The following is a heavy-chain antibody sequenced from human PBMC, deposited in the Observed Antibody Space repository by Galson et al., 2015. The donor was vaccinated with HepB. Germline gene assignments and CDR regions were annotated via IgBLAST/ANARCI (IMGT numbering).Heavy chain of an antibody. CDR3: ARCPQGGVSYYRAMDV. CDR1: GGSMSRYF. Sequence: QVQLQESGPGLVKPSETLSLTCTVSGGSMSRYFWVWIRQSPGKRLEWIGHIQNSETNYHPSLNSRVTISVDSSKNQFSLRVNSVTAADTGVYFCARCPQGGVSYYRAMDVWGQGTTVTVAS. V-gene: IGHV4-59*01. CDR2: IQNSET. J-gene: IGHJ6*02. D-gene: IGHD3-16*01.